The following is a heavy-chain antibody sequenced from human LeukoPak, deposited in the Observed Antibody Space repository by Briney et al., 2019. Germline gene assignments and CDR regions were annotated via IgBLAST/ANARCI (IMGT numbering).Heavy chain of an antibody. D-gene: IGHD3-22*01. Sequence: GGPLRLSCAASGFSFSSSGMNWVRQAPGKGLEWVSTSGTDGDTYYADSVKGRFTISRDNSKNTLYLQMTSLRAEDTAVYYCAKKRPGNYPYDSWGQGTLVTVSP. CDR3: AKKRPGNYPYDS. V-gene: IGHV3-23*01. CDR2: SGTDGDT. J-gene: IGHJ4*02. CDR1: GFSFSSSG.